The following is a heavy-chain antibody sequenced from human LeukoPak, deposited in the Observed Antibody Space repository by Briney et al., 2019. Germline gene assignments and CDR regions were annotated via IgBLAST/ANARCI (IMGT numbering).Heavy chain of an antibody. Sequence: ASVKVSCKASGYTFTGYYMRWVRQAPGQGLEWMGWINPNSGGTNYAQKFQGRVTMTRDTSISTAYMELSRLRSDDTAVYYCARVHFLWELLSLGYWGQGTLVTVSS. J-gene: IGHJ4*02. CDR1: GYTFTGYY. D-gene: IGHD1-26*01. CDR3: ARVHFLWELLSLGY. V-gene: IGHV1-2*02. CDR2: INPNSGGT.